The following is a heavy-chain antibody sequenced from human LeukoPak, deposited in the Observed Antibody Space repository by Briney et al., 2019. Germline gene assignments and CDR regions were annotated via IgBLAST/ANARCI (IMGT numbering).Heavy chain of an antibody. CDR2: INPNSGGT. CDR3: ARDQWLVGFDY. D-gene: IGHD6-19*01. Sequence: ASVKVSCKASGYTFTRYYMHWVRQAPGQGLEWMGWINPNSGGTNYAQKFQGRVTMTRDTSISTAYMELSRLRSDDTAVYYYARDQWLVGFDYWGQGTLVTVSS. CDR1: GYTFTRYY. V-gene: IGHV1-2*02. J-gene: IGHJ4*02.